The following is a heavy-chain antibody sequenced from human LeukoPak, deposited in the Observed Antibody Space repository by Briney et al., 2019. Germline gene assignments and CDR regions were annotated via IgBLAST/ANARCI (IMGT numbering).Heavy chain of an antibody. Sequence: GSLRLSCAASGFTFSSYAMSWVRQAPGKGLECIGSIYYSGSTYYSPSLKSRVTISVDTSKNQFSLKLSSVTAADTAVYYCARRASGYWYFDLWGRGTLVTVSS. V-gene: IGHV4-39*01. CDR2: IYYSGST. CDR3: ARRASGYWYFDL. CDR1: GFTFSSYA. J-gene: IGHJ2*01. D-gene: IGHD6-25*01.